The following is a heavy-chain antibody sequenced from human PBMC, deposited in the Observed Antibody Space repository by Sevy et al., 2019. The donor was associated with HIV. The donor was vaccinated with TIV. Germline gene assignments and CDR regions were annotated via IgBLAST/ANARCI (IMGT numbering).Heavy chain of an antibody. J-gene: IGHJ6*02. CDR2: FHPEDGET. CDR3: ATTGEPKSISCYGMDV. Sequence: ASVKVSCKVSGYTLTELSMHWVRQAPGKGLEWMGGFHPEDGETIYAQKFQGRVTMTEDTSTDTAYMELSSLSAEDTAVYYYATTGEPKSISCYGMDVWGQGTTVTVSS. D-gene: IGHD7-27*01. CDR1: GYTLTELS. V-gene: IGHV1-24*01.